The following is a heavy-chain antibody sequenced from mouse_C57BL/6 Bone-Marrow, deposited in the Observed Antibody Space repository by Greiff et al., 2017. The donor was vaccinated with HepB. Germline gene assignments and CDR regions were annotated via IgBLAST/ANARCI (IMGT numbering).Heavy chain of an antibody. V-gene: IGHV14-4*01. CDR3: TTWGGRYFDY. Sequence: EVQLVESGAELVRPGASVKLSCTASGFNIKDDYMHWVKQRPEQGLEWIGWIDPENGDTEYASKFQGKATITADTSSNTAYLQLSSLTSEDTAVYYCTTWGGRYFDYWGQGTTLTVSS. CDR2: IDPENGDT. J-gene: IGHJ2*01. CDR1: GFNIKDDY. D-gene: IGHD1-1*01.